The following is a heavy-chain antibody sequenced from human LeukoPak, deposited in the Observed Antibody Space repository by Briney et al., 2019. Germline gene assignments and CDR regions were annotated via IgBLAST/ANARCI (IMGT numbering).Heavy chain of an antibody. CDR3: ARVWHGSIPAAAKFYYYYYMDV. V-gene: IGHV1-18*01. J-gene: IGHJ6*03. D-gene: IGHD2-2*01. Sequence: ASVKVSCKASGYTFTSYGISWVRQAPGQGLEWMGWISAYNGNTNYAQKLQGRVTMTTDTSTSTAYMELRSLRSDDTAVYYCARVWHGSIPAAAKFYYYYYMDVWGKGTTVTVSS. CDR1: GYTFTSYG. CDR2: ISAYNGNT.